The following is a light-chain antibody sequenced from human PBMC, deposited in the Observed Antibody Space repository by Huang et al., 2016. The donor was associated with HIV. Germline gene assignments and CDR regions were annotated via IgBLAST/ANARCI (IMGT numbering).Light chain of an antibody. Sequence: DIQMTQSPSSLSASVGDRVTITCQASQDIRRYLNWYQQKPGKAPRLLIYDASNLETGVPSMFNGSGSGTHFTFSITNLQPEDIATYYCQQYDNMYTFGQGTKLEIK. J-gene: IGKJ2*01. V-gene: IGKV1-33*01. CDR3: QQYDNMYT. CDR1: QDIRRY. CDR2: DAS.